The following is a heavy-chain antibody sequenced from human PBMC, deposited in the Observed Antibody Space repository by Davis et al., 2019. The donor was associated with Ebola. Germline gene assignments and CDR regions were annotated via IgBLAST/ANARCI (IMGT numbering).Heavy chain of an antibody. CDR2: INWNSGSI. CDR3: AREGSPATVTTGGGLDY. Sequence: GGSLRLSCAASGFTFDDYAMHWVRQVPGKGLEWVSSINWNSGSIGYADSVKGRFTISRDNAKNSLYLQMNSLRAEDTAVYYCAREGSPATVTTGGGLDYWGQGTLVTVPS. J-gene: IGHJ4*02. D-gene: IGHD4-11*01. V-gene: IGHV3-9*01. CDR1: GFTFDDYA.